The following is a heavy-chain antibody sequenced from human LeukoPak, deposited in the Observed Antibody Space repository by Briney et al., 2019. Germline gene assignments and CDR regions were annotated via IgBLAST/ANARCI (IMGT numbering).Heavy chain of an antibody. J-gene: IGHJ4*02. CDR3: ARGRNKWLVNYFDY. CDR2: INHSGST. CDR1: GGSFSGYY. V-gene: IGHV4-34*01. D-gene: IGHD6-19*01. Sequence: SETLSLTCAVYGGSFSGYYWSWIRQPPGKGLEWIGEINHSGSTNYNPSLKSRVTISVDTSKNQFSLKLSSVTAADTAVYYCARGRNKWLVNYFDYWGQGTLVTVSS.